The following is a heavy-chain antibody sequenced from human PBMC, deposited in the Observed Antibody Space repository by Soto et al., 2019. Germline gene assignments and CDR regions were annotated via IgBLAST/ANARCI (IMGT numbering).Heavy chain of an antibody. CDR2: IYYSGST. CDR3: ARGVAS. D-gene: IGHD2-15*01. J-gene: IGHJ4*02. CDR1: GGFINSGYY. V-gene: IGHV4-31*03. Sequence: QVQLQESGPGLVKPSQTLSLTCTVSGGFINSGYYWSWVRQHPGKGLEWIGYIYYSGSTYYNPSLKSRLIISVDPSKNQFSLKLSSVTAADTAVYYCARGVASWGQGILVTVSS.